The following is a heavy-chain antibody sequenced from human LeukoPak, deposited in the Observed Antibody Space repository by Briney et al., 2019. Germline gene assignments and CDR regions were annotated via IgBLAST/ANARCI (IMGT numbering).Heavy chain of an antibody. V-gene: IGHV4-30-2*01. J-gene: IGHJ5*02. CDR2: IYHTGST. CDR3: ARLQYCSGTSCYWFDP. Sequence: SETLSLTCDVSGGSISSGLYSWSWIRQPLGKGLEWIGYIYHTGSTYYNPSLKSRVAISVDTSKNRFSLRLSSVTAADTAVYYCARLQYCSGTSCYWFDPWGQGTLVTASS. D-gene: IGHD2-2*01. CDR1: GGSISSGLYS.